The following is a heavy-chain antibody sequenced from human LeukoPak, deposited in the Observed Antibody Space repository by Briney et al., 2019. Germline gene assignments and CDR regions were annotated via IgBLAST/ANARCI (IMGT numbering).Heavy chain of an antibody. V-gene: IGHV1-69*04. CDR3: ARPPSQYYYYGMDV. CDR1: GYTFTSYG. Sequence: SVKVSCKASGYTFTSYGISWVRQAPGQGLEWMGRIIPILGIANYAQKFQGRVTITADKSTSTAYMELSSLRSEDTAVYYCARPPSQYYYYGMDVWGQGTTVTVSS. CDR2: IIPILGIA. J-gene: IGHJ6*02.